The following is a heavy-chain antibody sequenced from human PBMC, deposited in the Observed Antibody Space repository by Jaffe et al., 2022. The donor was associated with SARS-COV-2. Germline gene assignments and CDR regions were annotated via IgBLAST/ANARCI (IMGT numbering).Heavy chain of an antibody. CDR1: GGSIRNYY. J-gene: IGHJ5*02. Sequence: QVQLQESGPGLVMPSETLSLTCTVSGGSIRNYYWSWIRQPPGKGLEWIGYIYSSGSTSYSPSLKSRVTMSVDTSKNQFYLRLNSVTAADTAVYFCAKSYGDYSDWFTPWGQGTLVTVSS. CDR2: IYSSGST. CDR3: AKSYGDYSDWFTP. V-gene: IGHV4-59*01. D-gene: IGHD4-17*01.